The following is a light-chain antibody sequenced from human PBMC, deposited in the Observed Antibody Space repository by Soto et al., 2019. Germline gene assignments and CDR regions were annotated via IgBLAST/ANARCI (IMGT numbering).Light chain of an antibody. Sequence: DIQMSQSPSSLSASVGDRITITCRASQSLGDYLNWYQQKPGMAPKLLIYRTSTVQSGIPSRFSGSGSGTQFTLTISGLRLEDFATYFCQQGQATPYTFGQGTILDIK. V-gene: IGKV1-39*01. CDR1: QSLGDY. CDR3: QQGQATPYT. CDR2: RTS. J-gene: IGKJ2*01.